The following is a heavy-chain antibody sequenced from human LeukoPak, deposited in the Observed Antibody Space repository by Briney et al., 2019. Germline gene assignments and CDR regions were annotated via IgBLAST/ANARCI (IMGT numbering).Heavy chain of an antibody. CDR1: GFTFSRLW. CDR3: ARVSCTNGVCYGFDY. CDR2: IKQDGSEK. D-gene: IGHD2-8*01. V-gene: IGHV3-7*01. J-gene: IGHJ4*02. Sequence: PGGSLRLSCAASGFTFSRLWISWVRQAPGKGLEWVANIKQDGSEKYYVDSVKGRFTISRDNAKNSLYLQMNGLRGEDTAVFYCARVSCTNGVCYGFDYWGQGTLVTVSS.